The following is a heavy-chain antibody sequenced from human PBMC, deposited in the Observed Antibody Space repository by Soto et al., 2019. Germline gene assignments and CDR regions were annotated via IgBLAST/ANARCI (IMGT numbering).Heavy chain of an antibody. Sequence: NLSETLSLPCTVSGGSVSSGSYYWSWIRQPPGKGLEWIGYIYYSGSTNYNPSLKSRVTISVDTSKNQFSLKLSSVTAADTAVYYCARDFTALEPGHNWFDPWGQGTLVTVSS. D-gene: IGHD1-1*01. CDR2: IYYSGST. CDR1: GGSVSSGSYY. V-gene: IGHV4-61*01. CDR3: ARDFTALEPGHNWFDP. J-gene: IGHJ5*02.